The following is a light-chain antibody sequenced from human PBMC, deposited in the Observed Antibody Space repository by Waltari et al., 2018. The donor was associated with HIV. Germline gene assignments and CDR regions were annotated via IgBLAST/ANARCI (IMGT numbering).Light chain of an antibody. J-gene: IGKJ4*01. V-gene: IGKV1-13*02. CDR1: QGISSA. CDR2: DGS. Sequence: AIQLTQSPSSLSASVGDRVTIPCRASQGISSALDWYQQKAGKAPKLLIYDGSSLESGVPSRFSGTGSGTDFTLIISSLQPEDFATYYCQQFKSYPHTFGGGTKVEIK. CDR3: QQFKSYPHT.